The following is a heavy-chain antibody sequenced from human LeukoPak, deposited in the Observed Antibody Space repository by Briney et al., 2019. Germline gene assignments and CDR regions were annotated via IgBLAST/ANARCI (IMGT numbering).Heavy chain of an antibody. CDR2: ISAYNGNT. CDR3: ARGTLVVTAATLDY. CDR1: GYTFTSYG. V-gene: IGHV1-18*01. J-gene: IGHJ4*02. Sequence: ASVKVSCKASGYTFTSYGISWVRQAPGQGLEWMGWISAYNGNTNYAQKLQGRVTMTTDTSTGTAYMELRSLRSDDTAVYYCARGTLVVTAATLDYWGQGTLVTVSS. D-gene: IGHD2-2*01.